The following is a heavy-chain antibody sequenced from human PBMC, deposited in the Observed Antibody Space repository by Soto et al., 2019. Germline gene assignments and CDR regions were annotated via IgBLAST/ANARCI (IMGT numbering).Heavy chain of an antibody. Sequence: VSCKGSGYTXTSYGISWVRQAPGQGLEWMGWISAYNGNTNYAQKLQGRVTMTTDTSTSTAYMELRSLRSDDTAVYYCARPVGSGQTHYYYYGMDVWGQGTTVTVSS. J-gene: IGHJ6*02. CDR3: ARPVGSGQTHYYYYGMDV. V-gene: IGHV1-18*04. CDR1: GYTXTSYG. CDR2: ISAYNGNT. D-gene: IGHD1-26*01.